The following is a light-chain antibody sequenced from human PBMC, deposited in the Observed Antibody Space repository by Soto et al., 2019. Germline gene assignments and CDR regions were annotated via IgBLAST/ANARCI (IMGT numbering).Light chain of an antibody. CDR1: QSVGSSY. Sequence: EIVLTQSPGTLSLSPVERATLSCRASQSVGSSYLSWYLQKPGQAPRLLIYDTSTSATGVPSRFSCSRYGPVFTLNINSLHSEDFAIYYCQQYNNWPPWTFGQGTKLAIK. CDR3: QQYNNWPPWT. V-gene: IGKV3-15*01. CDR2: DTS. J-gene: IGKJ1*01.